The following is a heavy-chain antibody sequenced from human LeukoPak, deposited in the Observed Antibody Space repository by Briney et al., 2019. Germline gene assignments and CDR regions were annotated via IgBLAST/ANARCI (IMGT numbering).Heavy chain of an antibody. CDR1: GGSISSGGYS. D-gene: IGHD4-11*01. V-gene: IGHV4-30-2*01. J-gene: IGHJ5*02. Sequence: PSQTLSPTCDVSGGSISSGGYSWSWIRQPPGKGLEWVGYIYHSGSTYYNPSLKSRDTISVGRSKHQFSLKVSSVTAADTAVYYCARGTVTTWGGFDPWGRGTLVTVSS. CDR2: IYHSGST. CDR3: ARGTVTTWGGFDP.